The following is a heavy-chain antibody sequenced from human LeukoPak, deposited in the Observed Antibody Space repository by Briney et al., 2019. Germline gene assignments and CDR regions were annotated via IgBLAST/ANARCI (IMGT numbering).Heavy chain of an antibody. CDR1: GFTFSSYA. Sequence: PGGSLRLSCAASGFTFSSYAMHWVRQAPGKGPEWVAVISYDGSNKYYADSVKGRFTTSRDNSKNTLYLQGNGLRAEDTAVYYCARVSSPIPESSSWYGAFDIWGQGTMVTVSS. CDR3: ARVSSPIPESSSWYGAFDI. J-gene: IGHJ3*02. V-gene: IGHV3-30*04. D-gene: IGHD6-13*01. CDR2: ISYDGSNK.